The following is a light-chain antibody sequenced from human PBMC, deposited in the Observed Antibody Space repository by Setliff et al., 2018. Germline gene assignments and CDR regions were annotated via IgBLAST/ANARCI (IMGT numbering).Light chain of an antibody. CDR1: SSDVGAYSH. Sequence: QSVLTQPASVSGSPGQSITISCAGTSSDVGAYSHVSWYQQYPGKAPNLMISEVSKWPSGVPDRFSGSKSGNTASLTVSGLQAEDEADYYCSSYAGSNNYVFGTGTKVTVL. J-gene: IGLJ1*01. V-gene: IGLV2-8*01. CDR2: EVS. CDR3: SSYAGSNNYV.